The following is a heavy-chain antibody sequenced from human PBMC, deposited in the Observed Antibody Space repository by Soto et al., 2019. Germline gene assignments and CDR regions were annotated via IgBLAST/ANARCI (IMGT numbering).Heavy chain of an antibody. D-gene: IGHD1-20*01. J-gene: IGHJ6*02. CDR1: GFSLSTSGVG. CDR3: YNDGMEV. CDR2: IYWNDDK. V-gene: IGHV2-5*01. Sequence: SGPTLVNPTQTLTLTFTFSGFSLSTSGVGVGWIRQPPGKALEWLALIYWNDDKRYSPSLKSRLTITKDTSKNQVVLTMTNMDPVDTATYHCYNDGMEVWGQGTTVTVSS.